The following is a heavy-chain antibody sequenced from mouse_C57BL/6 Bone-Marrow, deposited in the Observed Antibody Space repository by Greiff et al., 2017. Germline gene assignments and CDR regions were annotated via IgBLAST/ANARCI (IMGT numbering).Heavy chain of an antibody. D-gene: IGHD3-2*02. J-gene: IGHJ3*01. CDR2: IDPETGGT. Sequence: QVHVKQSGAELVRPGASVTLSCKASGYTFTDYEMHWVKQTPVHGLEWIGAIDPETGGTAYNQKFKGKAILTADKSSSTAYMELRSLTSEDSAVYYCTRGRLAPYWGQGTLVTVA. CDR3: TRGRLAPY. V-gene: IGHV1-15*01. CDR1: GYTFTDYE.